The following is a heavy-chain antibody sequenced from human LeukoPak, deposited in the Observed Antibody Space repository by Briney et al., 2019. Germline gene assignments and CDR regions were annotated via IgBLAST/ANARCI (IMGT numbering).Heavy chain of an antibody. Sequence: SVKVSCKASGGTFSTYAISWVRQAPGQGLEWMGGIIPIFRTTNYAQKFQGRVTITADEPTSTAYMELSSLRSDDTAVYFCASFYCRNSDCYGGYYYMDVWGKGTTVTVSS. J-gene: IGHJ6*03. V-gene: IGHV1-69*13. CDR3: ASFYCRNSDCYGGYYYMDV. D-gene: IGHD2-21*02. CDR2: IIPIFRTT. CDR1: GGTFSTYA.